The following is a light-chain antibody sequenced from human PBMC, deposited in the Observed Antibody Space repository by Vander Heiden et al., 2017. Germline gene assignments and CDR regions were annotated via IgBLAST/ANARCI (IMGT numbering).Light chain of an antibody. CDR3: QQRSHWLT. Sequence: EVVLTQSPATLSLSPGERATLSCRASQTIGTYLAWYQQKPGQAPRLLIADASNRATGIPTRFSGSGSGTDFTLTINSLETEDFAVYYCQQRSHWLTFGGGTKVEIK. CDR2: DAS. J-gene: IGKJ4*01. CDR1: QTIGTY. V-gene: IGKV3-11*01.